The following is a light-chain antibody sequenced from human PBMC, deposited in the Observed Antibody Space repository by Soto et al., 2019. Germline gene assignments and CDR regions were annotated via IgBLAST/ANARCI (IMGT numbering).Light chain of an antibody. Sequence: DIQLTQPPSFLSASVGDRVTITCRASQGISSYLAWYQQKPGKAPKLLIYAASTLQSGVPSTFSGSGSATEFTLTISSLQPEDFATYDCQRLNSYPRTFGQGTKLEIK. CDR2: AAS. V-gene: IGKV1-9*01. J-gene: IGKJ2*01. CDR3: QRLNSYPRT. CDR1: QGISSY.